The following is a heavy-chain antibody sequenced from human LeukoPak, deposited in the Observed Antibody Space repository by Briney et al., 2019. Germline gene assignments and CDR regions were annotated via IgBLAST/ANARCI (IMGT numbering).Heavy chain of an antibody. D-gene: IGHD6-19*01. CDR3: ATYKSRHSSGWYWSFFDY. V-gene: IGHV1-24*01. J-gene: IGHJ4*02. CDR1: GYTLTELS. Sequence: ASVNVSCTVSGYTLTELSMHWVRQAPGKGLEWMGGFHPEDGETIYAQKFQGRVTMTEDTSTDTAYMELSSLRSEDTAVYYCATYKSRHSSGWYWSFFDYWGQGTLVTVSS. CDR2: FHPEDGET.